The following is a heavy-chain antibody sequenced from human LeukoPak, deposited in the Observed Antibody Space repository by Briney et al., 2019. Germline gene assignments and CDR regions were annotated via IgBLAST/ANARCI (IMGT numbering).Heavy chain of an antibody. CDR2: ISSSGSTI. Sequence: GGSLRLSCAASGFTFSSYEMNWVRQAPGKGLEWVSYISSSGSTIYYADSVKGRFTISRDNAKNSLYLQMNSLRAEDTAVYYCASGSKQQLDFWGQGTLVAVSS. CDR1: GFTFSSYE. D-gene: IGHD6-13*01. CDR3: ASGSKQQLDF. V-gene: IGHV3-48*03. J-gene: IGHJ4*02.